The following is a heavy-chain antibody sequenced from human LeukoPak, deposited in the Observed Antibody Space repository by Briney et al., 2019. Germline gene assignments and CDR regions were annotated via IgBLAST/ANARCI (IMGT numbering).Heavy chain of an antibody. D-gene: IGHD2-2*01. CDR1: GFTLSTYA. CDR3: ARGYCGSPTCRGRDKFDV. Sequence: GTSLRLSCAASGFTLSTYAMHWVRQPPGKGLEWVATVWYGGRTKEYTDSVKGRFTISRDDGKNSLYLQMNSLRPEDTALYSCARGYCGSPTCRGRDKFDVWGQGKMVTGSS. CDR2: VWYGGRTK. J-gene: IGHJ3*01. V-gene: IGHV3-30*04.